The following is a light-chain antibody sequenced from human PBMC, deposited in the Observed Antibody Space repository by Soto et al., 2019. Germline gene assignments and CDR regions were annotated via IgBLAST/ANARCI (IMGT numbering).Light chain of an antibody. CDR1: SSDVGSYNR. J-gene: IGLJ1*01. V-gene: IGLV2-18*02. CDR2: EVS. Sequence: QSVLTQPPSVSGSPGQSVTISCTGTSSDVGSYNRVSWYQQPPGTAPKLMIYEVSNRPSGVPDRFSGSKSGNTASLTISGLQAEDEADYYCSSYTSSSTFVFGTVPKVTV. CDR3: SSYTSSSTFV.